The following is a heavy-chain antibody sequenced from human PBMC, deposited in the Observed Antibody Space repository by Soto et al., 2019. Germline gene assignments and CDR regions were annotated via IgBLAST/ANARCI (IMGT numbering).Heavy chain of an antibody. J-gene: IGHJ4*02. CDR2: ISSSSSTI. CDR1: GFTFSSYS. V-gene: IGHV3-48*02. Sequence: GGSLRLSCAASGFTFSSYSMNWVRQAPGKGLEWVSYISSSSSTIYYADSVKGRFTISRDNAKNSLYLQMNSLRDEDTAVYYCARDWGYCSGGSCYSFDYWGQGTLVTVSS. D-gene: IGHD2-15*01. CDR3: ARDWGYCSGGSCYSFDY.